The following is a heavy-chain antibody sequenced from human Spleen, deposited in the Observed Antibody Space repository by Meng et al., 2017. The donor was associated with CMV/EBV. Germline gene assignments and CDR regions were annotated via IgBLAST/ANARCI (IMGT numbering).Heavy chain of an antibody. D-gene: IGHD1-26*01. CDR1: GFTFSRYA. CDR2: ISYDGSNK. Sequence: GFTFSRYAMHWVRQAPGKGLEWVAVISYDGSNKYYADSVKGRFTISRDNSKNTLYLQMNSLRAEDTAVYYCARGRGSYFLKNWFDPWGQGTLVTVSS. CDR3: ARGRGSYFLKNWFDP. J-gene: IGHJ5*02. V-gene: IGHV3-30*04.